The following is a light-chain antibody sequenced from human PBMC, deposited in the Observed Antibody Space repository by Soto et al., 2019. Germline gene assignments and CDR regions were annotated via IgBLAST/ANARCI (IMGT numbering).Light chain of an antibody. CDR3: SSHTSSSIWV. Sequence: QSALTQPASVSGSPGQSITISCTGTSSDVGDYNFVSWYQQLPGKAPKLMISEVSHRPSGVSNRFSGSKSGNTASLTISGLLAEDEAHYYCSSHTSSSIWVFGGGTKLTVL. CDR1: SSDVGDYNF. V-gene: IGLV2-14*03. CDR2: EVS. J-gene: IGLJ3*02.